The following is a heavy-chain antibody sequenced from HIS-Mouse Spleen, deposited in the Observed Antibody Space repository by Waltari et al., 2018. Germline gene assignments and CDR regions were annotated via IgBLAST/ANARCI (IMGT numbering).Heavy chain of an antibody. V-gene: IGHV4-39*07. CDR3: AREIPYSSSWYDWYFDL. J-gene: IGHJ2*01. CDR1: GGSISSSSYY. CDR2: SYYSGGT. D-gene: IGHD6-13*01. Sequence: QLQLQESGPGLAKPSETLSLTCTVSGGSISSSSYYWGWIRQPPGKGLEWIGSSYYSGGTYYNPSLKSRVTISVDTSKNQFSLKLSSVTAADTAVYYCAREIPYSSSWYDWYFDLWGRGTLVTVSS.